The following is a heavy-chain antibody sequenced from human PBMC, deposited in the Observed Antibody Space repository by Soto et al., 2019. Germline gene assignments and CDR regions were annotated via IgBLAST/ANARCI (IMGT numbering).Heavy chain of an antibody. J-gene: IGHJ4*02. CDR1: GFSLTTDRVG. Sequence: QITLKESGPTLVKPTQTLTLTCTFSGFSLTTDRVGVGWIRQPPGEALEWLAVIYWDDSKTYRPSLESRLTITKDTSKNQVALTMTNMGSLDTATYYCAHAYGGRSLYWGQGTLVNVSS. CDR2: IYWDDSK. CDR3: AHAYGGRSLY. V-gene: IGHV2-5*02. D-gene: IGHD1-26*01.